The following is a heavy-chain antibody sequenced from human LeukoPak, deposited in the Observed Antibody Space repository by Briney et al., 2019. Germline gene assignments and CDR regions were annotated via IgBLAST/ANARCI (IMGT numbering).Heavy chain of an antibody. J-gene: IGHJ3*02. D-gene: IGHD3-10*02. CDR2: INPNSGGT. CDR3: ARDVRSTDAFDI. Sequence: ASVKVSCKTSGYTFTGYYMHWVRRAPGQGLEWMGWINPNSGGTNYAQKFQGRVTMTWDTSIRTAYMEVRLRSDDTAMYYCARDVRSTDAFDIWGQGTEVTVSS. V-gene: IGHV1-2*02. CDR1: GYTFTGYY.